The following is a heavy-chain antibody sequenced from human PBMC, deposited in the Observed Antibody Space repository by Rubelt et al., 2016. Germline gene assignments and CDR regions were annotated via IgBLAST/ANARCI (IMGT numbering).Heavy chain of an antibody. V-gene: IGHV4-4*02. J-gene: IGHJ4*02. CDR1: GGSISSSNW. Sequence: QVQLQESGPGLVKPSGTLSLTCAVSGGSISSSNWWIWVRQPPGKGLEWIGEIYHSGSTPYNPSLKSGVTLSGDKSMNQFSLKLSSVTAADTAVYYCARDQPGYFDYWGQGTLVTVSS. D-gene: IGHD3-10*01. CDR2: IYHSGST. CDR3: ARDQPGYFDY.